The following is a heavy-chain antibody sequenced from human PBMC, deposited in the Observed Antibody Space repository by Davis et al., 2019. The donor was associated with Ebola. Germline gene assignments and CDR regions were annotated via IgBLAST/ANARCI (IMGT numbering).Heavy chain of an antibody. Sequence: PGGSLRLSCVASGFTFTSYSFNWIRQTPIKGLEWLAHINTRGDTRVYADSVRGRFTISRDDAANSLSLQMDSLKHEDTAVYFCVRDWMFAFDSWGQGTPVTVSS. V-gene: IGHV3-48*02. J-gene: IGHJ4*02. CDR2: INTRGDTR. D-gene: IGHD3-10*02. CDR3: VRDWMFAFDS. CDR1: GFTFTSYS.